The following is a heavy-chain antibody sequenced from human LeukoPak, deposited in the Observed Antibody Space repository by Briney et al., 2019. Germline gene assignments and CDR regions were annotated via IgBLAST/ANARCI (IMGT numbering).Heavy chain of an antibody. CDR2: ISSSGGTI. J-gene: IGHJ3*02. V-gene: IGHV3-48*03. D-gene: IGHD3-16*01. CDR1: GFTFSSYE. CDR3: ARARLTDYVWGRRTFDI. Sequence: GGSLRLSCAVSGFTFSSYEMNWVRQAPGQGQEWVSYISSSGGTIYYADSVKGRFTISRDNAKKSLYLQMNSLRAEDTAVYYCARARLTDYVWGRRTFDIWGQGTMVTISS.